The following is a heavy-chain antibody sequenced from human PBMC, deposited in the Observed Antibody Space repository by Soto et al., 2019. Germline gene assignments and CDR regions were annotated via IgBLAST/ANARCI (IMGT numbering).Heavy chain of an antibody. Sequence: QLQLQESGPGLVKPSETLSLTCIVSGGSISSNSYYWAWIRQPPGKGLEWIGNIYYSGTTYYNPSLKSRATISVDTSKNQFSLKLSSVTAADTAVYYCARHKGGYYSGVDVWGQGTTVTVSS. CDR1: GGSISSNSYY. CDR3: ARHKGGYYSGVDV. J-gene: IGHJ6*02. D-gene: IGHD3-16*01. V-gene: IGHV4-39*01. CDR2: IYYSGTT.